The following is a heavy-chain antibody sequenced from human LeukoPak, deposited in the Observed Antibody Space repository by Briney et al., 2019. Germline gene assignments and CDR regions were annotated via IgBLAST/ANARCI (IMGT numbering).Heavy chain of an antibody. CDR1: GGSISSYY. D-gene: IGHD4-17*01. CDR2: IYTSGST. J-gene: IGHJ5*02. V-gene: IGHV4-4*07. CDR3: ASTYGDSNNWFDP. Sequence: TPSETLSLTCTVSGGSISSYYWSWLRQPAGKGLEWIGRIYTSGSTNYNPSLKSRVTMSVDPSKNQFSLKLSSVTAADTAVYYCASTYGDSNNWFDPWGQGTLVTVSS.